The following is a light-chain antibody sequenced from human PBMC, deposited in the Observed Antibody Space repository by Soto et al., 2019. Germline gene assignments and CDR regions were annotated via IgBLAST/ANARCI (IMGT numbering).Light chain of an antibody. CDR1: QDISNF. V-gene: IGKV1-12*01. Sequence: DIQMTQAPSSVSASVGDRITITCRASQDISNFLAWYQQTPGKAPKLLIHSSSSLYRGVPSRFSGGGTGTDFTLTISSLQPEDFGTYYCQQTRAYPRTFGQGTKVDVK. CDR2: SSS. J-gene: IGKJ1*01. CDR3: QQTRAYPRT.